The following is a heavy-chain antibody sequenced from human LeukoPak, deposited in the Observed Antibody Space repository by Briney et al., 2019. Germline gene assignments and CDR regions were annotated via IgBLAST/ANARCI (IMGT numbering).Heavy chain of an antibody. CDR2: IYSGSST. CDR3: ARDEWELLRAY. D-gene: IGHD1-26*01. CDR1: GFTVSSNY. Sequence: GGSLRLSCAASGFTVSSNYMGWVRQAPGKGLEWLSIIYSGSSTYYADSVKGRFTISRDNSKNTLYLQMNSLRAEDTAVYYCARDEWELLRAYWGQGTLVTVSS. V-gene: IGHV3-66*02. J-gene: IGHJ4*02.